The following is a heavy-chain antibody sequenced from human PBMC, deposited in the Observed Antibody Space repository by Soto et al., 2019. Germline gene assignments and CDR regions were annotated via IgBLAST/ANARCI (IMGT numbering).Heavy chain of an antibody. D-gene: IGHD3-22*01. CDR1: GGTFSSYA. CDR3: ARDSSGYYRYWYFDL. V-gene: IGHV1-69*05. J-gene: IGHJ2*01. CDR2: IIPIFGTA. Sequence: SVKVSCKASGGTFSSYAISWVRQAPGQGLEWMGGIIPIFGTANYAQKFQGRVTITTDESTSTDNMKLSNMRYGDTAVYYCARDSSGYYRYWYFDLWGRGTLVTVSS.